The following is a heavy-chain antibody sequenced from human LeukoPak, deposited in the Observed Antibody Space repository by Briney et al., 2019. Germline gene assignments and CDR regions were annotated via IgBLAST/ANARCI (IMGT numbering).Heavy chain of an antibody. CDR1: GYSISSGYY. CDR2: IYHSGST. CDR3: ARDRAALEMATRYFDY. J-gene: IGHJ4*02. D-gene: IGHD5-24*01. V-gene: IGHV4-38-2*02. Sequence: SETLSLTCTVSGYSISSGYYWGWIRQPPGKGLEWIGSIYHSGSTYYNPSLKSRVTISVDTSKNQFSLKLSSVTAADTAVYYCARDRAALEMATRYFDYWGQGTLVTVSS.